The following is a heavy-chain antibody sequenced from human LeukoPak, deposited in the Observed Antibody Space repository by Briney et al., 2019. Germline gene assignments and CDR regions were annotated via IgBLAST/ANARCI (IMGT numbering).Heavy chain of an antibody. CDR3: ARGIDYDSSGNTNFDY. J-gene: IGHJ4*02. D-gene: IGHD3-22*01. CDR1: GGPFSGYH. V-gene: IGHV4-34*01. Sequence: SETLSLTCAVYGGPFSGYHWSWIRQPPGKGLEWIGEINHSGSTNYNPSLKSRVTISVDTSKNQFSLKLSSVTAADTAVYYCARGIDYDSSGNTNFDYWGQGTLVTVSS. CDR2: INHSGST.